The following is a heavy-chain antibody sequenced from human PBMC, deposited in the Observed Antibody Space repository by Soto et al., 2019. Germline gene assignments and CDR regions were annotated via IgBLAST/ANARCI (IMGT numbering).Heavy chain of an antibody. CDR3: AEGHRKLNYYSGMDV. D-gene: IGHD1-1*01. Sequence: ASVKVSCKASGFTFTSSAVQWVRQARGQRLEWIGWIVVGSGNTNYAQKFQERVTITRDMSTSTAYMELSSLRSEDTAVYYCAEGHRKLNYYSGMDVWGKGTTVTV. CDR2: IVVGSGNT. CDR1: GFTFTSSA. V-gene: IGHV1-58*01. J-gene: IGHJ6*04.